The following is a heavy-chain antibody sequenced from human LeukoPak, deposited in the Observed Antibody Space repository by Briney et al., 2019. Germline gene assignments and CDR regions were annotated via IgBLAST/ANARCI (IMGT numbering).Heavy chain of an antibody. CDR3: ARGPRTTMVRGVYDY. CDR1: GGSISSYY. J-gene: IGHJ4*02. V-gene: IGHV4-59*01. CDR2: IYYSGST. Sequence: SETLSLTCTVSGGSISSYYWSWIRQPPGKGLEWIGYIYYSGSTNYNPSLKSRVTISVDTSKNQFSLKLSSVTAADTAVYYCARGPRTTMVRGVYDYGGQGTLVTVSS. D-gene: IGHD3-10*01.